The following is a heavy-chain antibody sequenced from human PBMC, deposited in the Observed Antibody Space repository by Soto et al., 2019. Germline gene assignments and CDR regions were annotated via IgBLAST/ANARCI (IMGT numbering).Heavy chain of an antibody. CDR1: GFSLSSSGVG. V-gene: IGHV2-5*02. CDR3: AHRLRYGSSYYCGMDV. CDR2: IYWDDTK. J-gene: IGHJ6*02. Sequence: SGPTLVNPTQTLTLTCTVSGFSLSSSGVGVGWIRQPPGKALEWLALIYWDDTKRYSPSLKSRLTITKDTSKNQVVLTMANMDPVDTATYYCAHRLRYGSSYYCGMDVWGQGTTVPVSS. D-gene: IGHD2-2*01.